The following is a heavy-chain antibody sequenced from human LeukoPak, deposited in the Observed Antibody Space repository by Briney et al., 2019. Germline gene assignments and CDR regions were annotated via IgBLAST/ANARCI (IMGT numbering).Heavy chain of an antibody. Sequence: SETLSLTCTVSGGSISSYYWSWIRQPPGKGLEWIGYIYYSGSTNYNPSLKSRVTISVDTSKNQFSLKLSSVTAADTAVYYCARVAREYSSSSGSGEWFDPWGQGTLVTVSS. CDR2: IYYSGST. CDR3: ARVAREYSSSSGSGEWFDP. J-gene: IGHJ5*02. CDR1: GGSISSYY. D-gene: IGHD6-6*01. V-gene: IGHV4-59*01.